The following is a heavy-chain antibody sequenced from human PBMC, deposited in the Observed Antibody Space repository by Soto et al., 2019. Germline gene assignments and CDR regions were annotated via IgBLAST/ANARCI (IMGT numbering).Heavy chain of an antibody. J-gene: IGHJ5*02. CDR2: IIPIFGTA. Sequence: SVKVSCKASGGTFSSYAISWVRQAPGQGLEWMGWIIPIFGTANYAQKFQGRVTITADESTSTAYMELSSLRSEDTAVYYCARAGGLRYFDWLPPNWFDPWGQGTLVTVS. CDR1: GGTFSSYA. D-gene: IGHD3-9*01. V-gene: IGHV1-69*13. CDR3: ARAGGLRYFDWLPPNWFDP.